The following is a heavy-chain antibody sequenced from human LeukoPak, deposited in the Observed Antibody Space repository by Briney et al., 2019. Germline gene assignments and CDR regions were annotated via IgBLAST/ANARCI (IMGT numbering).Heavy chain of an antibody. CDR3: ARHAVVATGWFDP. J-gene: IGHJ5*02. CDR2: IYYSGST. D-gene: IGHD5-12*01. V-gene: IGHV4-39*01. Sequence: SETLSLTCTVSGGSISSSSYYWGWIRQPPGKGLEWIGSIYYSGSTYYNPSLESRVTISVDTSKNQFSLKLSSVTAADTAVYYCARHAVVATGWFDPWGQGTLVTVSS. CDR1: GGSISSSSYY.